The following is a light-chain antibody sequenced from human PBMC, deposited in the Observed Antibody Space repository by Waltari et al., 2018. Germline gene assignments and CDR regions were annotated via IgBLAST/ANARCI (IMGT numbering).Light chain of an antibody. CDR2: EGS. J-gene: IGLJ3*02. CDR1: SSDVGSYDL. V-gene: IGLV2-23*01. CDR3: CSYAVSNWV. Sequence: QSALTQPASVSGSPGQSITISCTATSSDVGSYDLVSWYQQHPGRAPKRMIYEGSKRPSRVSNRFSGSKSGNTASLTSAGLQAEDEADYSCCSYAVSNWVFGGGTKLTVL.